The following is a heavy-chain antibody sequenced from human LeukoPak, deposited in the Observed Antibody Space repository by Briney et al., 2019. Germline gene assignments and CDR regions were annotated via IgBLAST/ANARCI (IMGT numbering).Heavy chain of an antibody. V-gene: IGHV3-30*03. CDR2: ISYDGSNK. Sequence: GSLRLSCAASGFTFSTCGMHWVHQAPGKGLEWVAVISYDGSNKYFADSVKGRFTISRDNSKNTLYLQMNSLRAEDTALYYCAADYYASGGPTGDWGQRILVTVSS. CDR3: AADYYASGGPTGD. CDR1: GFTFSTCG. J-gene: IGHJ4*02. D-gene: IGHD3-22*01.